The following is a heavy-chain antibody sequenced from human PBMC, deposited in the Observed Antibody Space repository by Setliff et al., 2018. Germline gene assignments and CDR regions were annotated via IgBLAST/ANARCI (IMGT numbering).Heavy chain of an antibody. Sequence: GASVKVSCKASGYPFTSYGVNWVRQAPGRGLEWMGRIVTYNDDTYYPRKFQGRVTMTTDTSTSTAYMELRSLTSDDTAVYYCARHGSSGKFDASDIWGQGTMVTVSS. CDR2: IVTYNDDT. CDR1: GYPFTSYG. J-gene: IGHJ3*02. D-gene: IGHD3-10*01. CDR3: ARHGSSGKFDASDI. V-gene: IGHV1-18*04.